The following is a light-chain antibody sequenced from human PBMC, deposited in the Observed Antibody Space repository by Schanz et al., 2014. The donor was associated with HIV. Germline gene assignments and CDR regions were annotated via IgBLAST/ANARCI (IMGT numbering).Light chain of an antibody. Sequence: QSVLTQPPSVSGAPGQRVSISCTGSSSNIGAGYDVHWYQQLPGTAPKLLIYANTNRPSGVPDRFSGSRSGTSASLAITGLQPEDEADYYCQSYDSSLSGSNVVFGGGTKLTVL. CDR3: QSYDSSLSGSNVV. J-gene: IGLJ2*01. CDR1: SSNIGAGYD. V-gene: IGLV1-40*01. CDR2: ANT.